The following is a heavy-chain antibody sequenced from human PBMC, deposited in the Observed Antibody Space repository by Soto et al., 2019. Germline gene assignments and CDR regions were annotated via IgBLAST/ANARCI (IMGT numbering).Heavy chain of an antibody. J-gene: IGHJ4*02. D-gene: IGHD5-18*01. CDR1: GFTFSTYG. V-gene: IGHV3-33*01. CDR2: IWYDGSNK. CDR3: RRDGALGDTAVVDS. Sequence: QVQLVESGGGVVQPGKSLRLSCAASGFTFSTYGMHWVRQAPGKGLEWVAVIWYDGSNKYHGDSLKGRFTISRDNSKNTLYLQINNLRPEDTAVYYCRRDGALGDTAVVDSWGQGTLVTVSS.